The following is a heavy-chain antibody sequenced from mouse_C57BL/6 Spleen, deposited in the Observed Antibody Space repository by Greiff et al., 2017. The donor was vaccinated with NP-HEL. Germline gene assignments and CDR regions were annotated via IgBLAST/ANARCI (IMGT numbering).Heavy chain of an antibody. CDR1: GYTFNDYY. CDR2: IYPEGGNT. CDR3: ARDGCIGGSFGLAY. V-gene: IGHV1-76*01. D-gene: IGHD2-13*01. J-gene: IGHJ3*01. Sequence: QVQLQQSGAELVRPGASVKLSCTASGYTFNDYYINWVKQRTGQGLEWIARIYPEGGNTNYNQKFKGKATLTAEKSSSTAYMQLSSLTSEDAAVYYCARDGCIGGSFGLAYWGQGTLVTVSA.